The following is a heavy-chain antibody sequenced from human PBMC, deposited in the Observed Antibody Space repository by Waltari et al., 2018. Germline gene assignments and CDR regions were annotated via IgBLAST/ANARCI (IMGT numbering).Heavy chain of an antibody. CDR3: AKDRGLWSAFGY. V-gene: IGHV3-30*02. CDR1: GFTFSSYG. Sequence: QVQLVESGGGVVQPGGSLRLSCAASGFTFSSYGMHWVRQAPGKGLEWVAFIRYDGSNKYYADSVKGRFTISRDNSKNTLYLQMNSLRAEDTAVYYCAKDRGLWSAFGYWGQGTLVTVSS. D-gene: IGHD3-3*01. J-gene: IGHJ4*02. CDR2: IRYDGSNK.